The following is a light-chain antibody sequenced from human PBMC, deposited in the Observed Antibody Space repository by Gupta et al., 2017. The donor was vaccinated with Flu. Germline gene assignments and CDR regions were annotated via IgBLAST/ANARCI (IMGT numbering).Light chain of an antibody. CDR2: EVS. V-gene: IGLV2-14*01. J-gene: IGLJ3*02. Sequence: QSALTQPASVSGSPGQSITISCTGTSSDIGVFNYVSWYQQHPGKAPKLMICEVSNRPSGVSTRFSGSKSGNTASLTISGLQAEDEADYYCSSYKNTNTLWLFGGGTKLTVL. CDR1: SSDIGVFNY. CDR3: SSYKNTNTLWL.